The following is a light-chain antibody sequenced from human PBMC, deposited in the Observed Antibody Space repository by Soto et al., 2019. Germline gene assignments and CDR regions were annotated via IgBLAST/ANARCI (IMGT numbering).Light chain of an antibody. J-gene: IGKJ4*01. CDR3: QQYRNWPLT. CDR1: QSVGNN. V-gene: IGKV3-15*01. CDR2: GAS. Sequence: DIEMTQSPSTLSVSLGERVTLSCRASQSVGNNLAWYPQKPGKAPRLLIYGASTRATGIPSRFSGSGSGTEFTLTIDSLQSDDFAIYLCQQYRNWPLTFGGGTKVEIK.